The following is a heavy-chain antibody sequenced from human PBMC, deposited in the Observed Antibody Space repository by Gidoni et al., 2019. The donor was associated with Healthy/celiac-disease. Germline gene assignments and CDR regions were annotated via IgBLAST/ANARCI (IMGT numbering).Heavy chain of an antibody. CDR2: FDPEDGET. V-gene: IGHV1-24*01. CDR1: GYTLTELS. D-gene: IGHD4-17*01. CDR3: ATAIPTVTTSVWYFDL. J-gene: IGHJ2*01. Sequence: QVQLVQSGAEVKKPGASVTVSCKVSGYTLTELSMHWVRQAPGKGLEWMGGFDPEDGETIYAQKFQGRVTMTEDTSTDTAYMELSSLRSEDTAVYYCATAIPTVTTSVWYFDLWGRGTLVTVSS.